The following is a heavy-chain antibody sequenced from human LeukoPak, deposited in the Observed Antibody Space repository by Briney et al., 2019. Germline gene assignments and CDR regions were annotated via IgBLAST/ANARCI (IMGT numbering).Heavy chain of an antibody. CDR1: GGTFSSYA. Sequence: GASVKVSCKASGGTFSSYAISWVRQAPGQGLEWMGRIIPIPGIANYAQKFQGRVTMTTDTSTSTAYMELRSLRSDDTAVYYCARDATYGSGSYYNDWNYFDYWGQGTLVTVSS. J-gene: IGHJ4*02. CDR3: ARDATYGSGSYYNDWNYFDY. CDR2: IIPIPGIA. V-gene: IGHV1-69*04. D-gene: IGHD3-10*01.